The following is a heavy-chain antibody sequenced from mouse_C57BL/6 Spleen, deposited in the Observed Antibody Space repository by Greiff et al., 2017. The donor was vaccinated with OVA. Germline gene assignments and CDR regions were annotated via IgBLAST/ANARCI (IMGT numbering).Heavy chain of an antibody. D-gene: IGHD1-1*01. CDR3: AEIITTSYYAMDY. V-gene: IGHV1-39*01. Sequence: VQLQRSGPELVKPGASVKISCKASGYSFTDYNMNWVKQSTGKSLEWIGVINPNYGTTSYNQKFKGKATLTVDQSSSTAYMQLNSLTSEDSAVYYCAEIITTSYYAMDYWGQGTSVTVSS. CDR2: INPNYGTT. J-gene: IGHJ4*01. CDR1: GYSFTDYN.